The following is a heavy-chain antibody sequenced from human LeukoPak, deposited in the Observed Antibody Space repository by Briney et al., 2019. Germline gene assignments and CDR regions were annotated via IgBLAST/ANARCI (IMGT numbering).Heavy chain of an antibody. CDR2: IDRRSATI. D-gene: IGHD3-22*01. CDR1: GLTFSNSH. J-gene: IGHJ4*02. V-gene: IGHV3-48*04. CDR3: ARDLYDSSGSLDY. Sequence: GGSLRLSCAASGLTFSNSHMNWVRQAPGKGLEWVSYIDRRSATIYYTDSVKGRFTISRDNAKNSVYLQMNSLRAEDTAVYYCARDLYDSSGSLDYWGQGTLVTVSS.